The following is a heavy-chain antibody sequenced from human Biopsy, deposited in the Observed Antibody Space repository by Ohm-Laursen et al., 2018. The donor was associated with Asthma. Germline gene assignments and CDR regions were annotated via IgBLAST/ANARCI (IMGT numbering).Heavy chain of an antibody. V-gene: IGHV1-3*04. CDR2: VNTFIGDT. Sequence: ALVNVSFTPSGYNFMSFAILWVRQAPGQRIVWMGWVNTFIGDTRYSQKFQGRVTIIRDTSASTVYMELWSLRSEDTATYYCARTYYEFLTGQVKDVFGVWGQGTMVTVSS. CDR1: GYNFMSFA. CDR3: ARTYYEFLTGQVKDVFGV. J-gene: IGHJ3*01. D-gene: IGHD3-9*01.